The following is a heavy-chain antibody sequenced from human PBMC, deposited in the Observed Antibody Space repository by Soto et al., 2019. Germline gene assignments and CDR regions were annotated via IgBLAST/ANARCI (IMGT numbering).Heavy chain of an antibody. V-gene: IGHV3-23*01. Sequence: HPGGSLRLSCAASGFTFSSYAMSWVRQAPGKGLEWVSAISGSGGSTYYADSVKGRFTISRDNSKNTLYLQMNSLRAEDTAVYYCAKDRYSSGWSSSDFDYWGQGTLVTVSS. CDR2: ISGSGGST. J-gene: IGHJ4*02. D-gene: IGHD6-19*01. CDR3: AKDRYSSGWSSSDFDY. CDR1: GFTFSSYA.